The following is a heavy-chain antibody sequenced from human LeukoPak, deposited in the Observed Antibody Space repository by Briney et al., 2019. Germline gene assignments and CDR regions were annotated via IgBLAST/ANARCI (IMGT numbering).Heavy chain of an antibody. D-gene: IGHD1-20*01. CDR1: GYTFTGYY. Sequence: ASVKVSXKASGYTFTGYYMHWMRQAPGQGLEWMGRINPNSGGTNYAQKFQGRVTMTRDTSISTAYMELSRLRSDDTAVYYCARPVLKGYDNCGYWGQGTLVTVSS. J-gene: IGHJ4*02. CDR3: ARPVLKGYDNCGY. CDR2: INPNSGGT. V-gene: IGHV1-2*06.